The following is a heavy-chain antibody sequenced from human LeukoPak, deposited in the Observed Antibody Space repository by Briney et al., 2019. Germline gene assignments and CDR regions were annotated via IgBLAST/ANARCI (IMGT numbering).Heavy chain of an antibody. J-gene: IGHJ5*02. CDR1: GGSISSYY. Sequence: SETLSLTCTVSGGSISSYYWSWFRQPPGKGLEWIGYISYSGSTSSNPSLRSRVTISVDTSKNQFSLRLTSVTAADTAMYYCARGGQLNWFDPWGQGTLVTVSS. V-gene: IGHV4-59*01. D-gene: IGHD5-18*01. CDR3: ARGGQLNWFDP. CDR2: ISYSGST.